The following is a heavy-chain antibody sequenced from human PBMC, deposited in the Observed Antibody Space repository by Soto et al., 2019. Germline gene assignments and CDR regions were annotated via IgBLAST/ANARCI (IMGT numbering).Heavy chain of an antibody. CDR1: GASISSSAYY. CDR2: IFHSGSA. Sequence: QVQLQESGPGLVKPSQTLSLTCTVSGASISSSAYYWRWVRQPPGKGLEWIGYIFHSGSAYYNPSLKSRVTISVDTSKNQFSLKLTSVTAADTAVFYCARYTFGHDREYHYAMDVWGQGTTVTVSS. V-gene: IGHV4-30-4*01. CDR3: ARYTFGHDREYHYAMDV. J-gene: IGHJ6*02. D-gene: IGHD3-10*02.